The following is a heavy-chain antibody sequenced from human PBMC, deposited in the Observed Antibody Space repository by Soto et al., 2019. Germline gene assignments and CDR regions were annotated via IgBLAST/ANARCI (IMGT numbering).Heavy chain of an antibody. V-gene: IGHV3-23*01. J-gene: IGHJ4*02. CDR2: ISGSGGST. D-gene: IGHD2-2*01. Sequence: GGSLRLSCAASGFTFSSYAMSWVRQAPGKGLEWVSAISGSGGSTYYADSVKGRFTISRDNSKNTLYLQMNSLRAEDTAVYYCAKLRDIVVVPAAIHVYWGQGTLVTVSS. CDR3: AKLRDIVVVPAAIHVY. CDR1: GFTFSSYA.